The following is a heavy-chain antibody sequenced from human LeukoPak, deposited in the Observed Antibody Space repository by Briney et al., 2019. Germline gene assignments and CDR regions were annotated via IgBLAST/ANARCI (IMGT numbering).Heavy chain of an antibody. Sequence: PGGSLRLSCAASGFTVSSNFMTWVRQAPGKGLEWVSVIYSGGSTYYAESVKGRFTISRDNSKNTLYLQMNSLRAEDTAVYYCARGQVETAIPGDYWGQGTLVTVSS. CDR2: IYSGGST. CDR1: GFTVSSNF. J-gene: IGHJ4*02. CDR3: ARGQVETAIPGDY. V-gene: IGHV3-66*01. D-gene: IGHD2-21*02.